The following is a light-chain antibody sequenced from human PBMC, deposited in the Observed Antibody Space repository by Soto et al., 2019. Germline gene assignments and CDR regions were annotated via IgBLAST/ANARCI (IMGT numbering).Light chain of an antibody. CDR1: QGISSY. V-gene: IGKV1-9*01. CDR2: AAS. Sequence: DIQLTQSPSFLSASVGDRVTITCRASQGISSYLAWYQQKPGKAPKLPIYAASTLQSGVPSRFSGSGSGTEFTLTISSLQPEDFATYYCQQLNSYPLTFGGGTKVDI. J-gene: IGKJ4*01. CDR3: QQLNSYPLT.